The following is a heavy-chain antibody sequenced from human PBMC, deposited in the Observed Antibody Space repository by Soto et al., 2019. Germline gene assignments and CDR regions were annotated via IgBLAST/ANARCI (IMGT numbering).Heavy chain of an antibody. V-gene: IGHV4-31*03. CDR2: IYYSGST. J-gene: IGHJ4*02. CDR3: ARGRDTAMAGTFDY. Sequence: QVQLQESGPGLVKPSQTLSLTCTVSGGSISSGGYYWSWIRQHPGKGLEWIGYIYYSGSTYYNPSLKIRVTISVDTSKNQFSLEVSSVTGADTAVDYCARGRDTAMAGTFDYWGQGTLVTVSS. D-gene: IGHD5-18*01. CDR1: GGSISSGGYY.